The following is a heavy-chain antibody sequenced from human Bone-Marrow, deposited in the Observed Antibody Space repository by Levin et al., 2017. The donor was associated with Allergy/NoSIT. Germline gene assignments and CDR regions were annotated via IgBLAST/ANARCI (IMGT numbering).Heavy chain of an antibody. CDR2: ISTGDST. CDR1: GFTVSNTY. Sequence: PGGSLRLSCAASGFTVSNTYMSWVRQAPGKGVEWVSVISTGDSTYYADSVKGRFTISRDNSKNTLFLQMNSLRAEDTAVYYCARVRSYFDSDHYLRGYYFDYWGQGTLVTVSS. CDR3: ARVRSYFDSDHYLRGYYFDY. V-gene: IGHV3-53*01. D-gene: IGHD3-22*01. J-gene: IGHJ4*02.